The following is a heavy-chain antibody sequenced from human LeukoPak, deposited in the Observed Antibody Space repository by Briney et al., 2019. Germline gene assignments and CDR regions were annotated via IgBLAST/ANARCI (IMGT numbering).Heavy chain of an antibody. CDR3: ARVGSGYDYLYYFDY. CDR1: GGPISSYY. CDR2: IYYSGST. V-gene: IGHV4-59*01. J-gene: IGHJ4*02. Sequence: SETLSLTCTVSGGPISSYYWSWIRQPPGKGLEWIGYIYYSGSTNYNPSLKSRVTISVDTSKNQFSLKLSSVTAADTAVYYCARVGSGYDYLYYFDYWGQGTLVTVSS. D-gene: IGHD5-12*01.